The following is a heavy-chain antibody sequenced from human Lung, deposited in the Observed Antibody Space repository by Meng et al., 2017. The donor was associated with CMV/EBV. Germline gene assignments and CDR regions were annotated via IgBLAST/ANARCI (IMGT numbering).Heavy chain of an antibody. J-gene: IGHJ4*02. D-gene: IGHD6-6*01. CDR1: GFIFNAYG. Sequence: GESXKISXAASGFIFNAYGMHWVRQAPGKGLEWVAFIRYDGSNKNYADSVKGRFTISRDNSKNTVYLQLNSLRVDDSAVYYCAKDWGQLVNYFDYWGQGPLVTVSS. CDR3: AKDWGQLVNYFDY. CDR2: IRYDGSNK. V-gene: IGHV3-30*02.